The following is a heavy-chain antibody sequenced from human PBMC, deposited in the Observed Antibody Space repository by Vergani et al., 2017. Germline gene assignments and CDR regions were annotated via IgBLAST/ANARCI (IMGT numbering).Heavy chain of an antibody. CDR2: IIPIFGTA. J-gene: IGHJ6*02. CDR3: ASRDITIFGVVIIRGYYYYGMDV. Sequence: QVQLVQSGAAGKKPGSSVKVSCKASGGTFSSYAISWVRQAPGQGLEWMGGIIPIFGTANYAQKFQGRVTITADESTSTAYMELSSLRSEDTAVYYCASRDITIFGVVIIRGYYYYGMDVWGQGTTVTVSS. D-gene: IGHD3-3*01. CDR1: GGTFSSYA. V-gene: IGHV1-69*01.